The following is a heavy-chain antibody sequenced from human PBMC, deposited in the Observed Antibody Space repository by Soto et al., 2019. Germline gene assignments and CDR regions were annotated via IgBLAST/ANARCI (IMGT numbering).Heavy chain of an antibody. V-gene: IGHV3-23*01. CDR1: GDSIMRDSYY. Sequence: PSETLSLTCTVSGDSIMRDSYYWNWIRQPPGKGLQWVSTISGSAGSTYYADSVKGRFTISRDNSQSTVFLQMNSLRVDDTAVYFCARVLRNFEYLFLPDYWGQGAMVTVSS. CDR2: ISGSAGST. CDR3: ARVLRNFEYLFLPDY. D-gene: IGHD3-9*01. J-gene: IGHJ4*02.